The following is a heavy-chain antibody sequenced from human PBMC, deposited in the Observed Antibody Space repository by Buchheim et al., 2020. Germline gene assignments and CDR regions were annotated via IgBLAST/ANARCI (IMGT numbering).Heavy chain of an antibody. CDR3: ARVHTYYDFWSGYSTYYYYYGMDV. J-gene: IGHJ6*02. Sequence: QVQLQQWGAGLLKPSETLSLTCAVYGGSFSGYYWSWIRQPPGKGLEWIGEINHSGSTNYNPSLKSRVTISVDTSKNQFSLKLSSVTAADTAVYHCARVHTYYDFWSGYSTYYYYYGMDVWGQGTT. CDR2: INHSGST. V-gene: IGHV4-34*01. CDR1: GGSFSGYY. D-gene: IGHD3-3*01.